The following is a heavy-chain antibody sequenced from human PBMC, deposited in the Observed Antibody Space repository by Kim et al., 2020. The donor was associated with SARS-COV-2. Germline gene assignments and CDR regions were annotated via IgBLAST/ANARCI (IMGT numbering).Heavy chain of an antibody. CDR1: GFTFNNYG. J-gene: IGHJ4*02. CDR2: LVYDGNDK. D-gene: IGHD1-1*01. V-gene: IGHV3-30*03. CDR3: VQRGLDAFDD. Sequence: GGSLRLSCSASGFTFNNYGMYWVRQAPGRRLEWVALLVYDGNDKHYGDSVKGRFTISRDNSENTLYLQMNGLRAEDTATYYCVQRGLDAFDDWGQGTLVIVSS.